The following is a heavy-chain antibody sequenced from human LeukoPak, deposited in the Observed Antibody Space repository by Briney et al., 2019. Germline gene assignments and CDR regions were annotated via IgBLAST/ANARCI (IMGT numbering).Heavy chain of an antibody. J-gene: IGHJ4*02. CDR1: GGTFSSYA. V-gene: IGHV1-69*06. Sequence: GASVKVSCKASGGTFSSYAISWVRQAPGQGLEWMGGIIPIFGTANYAQKFQGRVTMTEDTSTDTAYMELSSLRSEDTAVYYCALGDHGKWELLGYWGQGTLVTVSS. D-gene: IGHD1-26*01. CDR3: ALGDHGKWELLGY. CDR2: IIPIFGTA.